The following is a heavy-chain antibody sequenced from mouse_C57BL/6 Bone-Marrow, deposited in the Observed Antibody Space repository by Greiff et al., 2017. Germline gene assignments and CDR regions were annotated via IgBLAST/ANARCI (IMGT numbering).Heavy chain of an antibody. CDR2: IDPNSGGT. J-gene: IGHJ4*01. V-gene: IGHV1-72*01. CDR1: GYTFTSYW. D-gene: IGHD2-5*01. Sequence: QVQLQQPGAELVKPGASVKLSCKASGYTFTSYWMHWVKQRPGRGLEWIGRIDPNSGGTKYNEKFKSKATLTVDKPSSTAYMQLSSLTSEDSAFYYCARSTYSNYRYYYAMDYWGQGTSVTVSS. CDR3: ARSTYSNYRYYYAMDY.